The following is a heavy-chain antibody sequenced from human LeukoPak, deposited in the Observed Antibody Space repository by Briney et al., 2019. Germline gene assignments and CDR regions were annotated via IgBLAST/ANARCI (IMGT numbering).Heavy chain of an antibody. CDR3: ARDCTGGSCHGYYYYYMDV. CDR2: IKHDGSDK. J-gene: IGHJ6*03. V-gene: IGHV3-7*03. D-gene: IGHD2-15*01. Sequence: GGSLRLSCAGYGFSFSSFWMSWVRQAPGKGLEWVAKIKHDGSDKYYVDSVKGRFTISRDNTKNSLSLQMGSLRAEDTAVYYCARDCTGGSCHGYYYYYMDVWGKGTTVTVSS. CDR1: GFSFSSFW.